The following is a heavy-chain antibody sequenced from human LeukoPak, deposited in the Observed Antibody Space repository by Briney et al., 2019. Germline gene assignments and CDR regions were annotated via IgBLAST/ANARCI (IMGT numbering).Heavy chain of an antibody. J-gene: IGHJ2*01. CDR3: AKEGKDYGDYWYFDL. V-gene: IGHV3-30*02. Sequence: GGSLRLSCAASRFTFSSYGMHWVRQAPGKGLEWVAFIRFDGNNKYYADSVKGRFTISRDNSKNTLYLQMNSLRAEDTAVYYCAKEGKDYGDYWYFDLWGRGTLVTVSS. D-gene: IGHD4/OR15-4a*01. CDR2: IRFDGNNK. CDR1: RFTFSSYG.